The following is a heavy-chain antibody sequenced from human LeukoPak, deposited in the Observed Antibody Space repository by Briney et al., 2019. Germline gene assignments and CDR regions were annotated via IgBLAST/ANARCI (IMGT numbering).Heavy chain of an antibody. CDR3: ARTIAVAGIIDY. J-gene: IGHJ4*02. CDR1: GGSISSGSYY. CDR2: IYYSRST. Sequence: SETLSLTCTVSGGSISSGSYYWSWIRQPAGKGLEWIGYIYYSRSTNYNPSLKSRVTISVDTSKNQFSLKLSSVTAADTAVYYCARTIAVAGIIDYWGQGTLVTVSS. D-gene: IGHD6-19*01. V-gene: IGHV4-61*10.